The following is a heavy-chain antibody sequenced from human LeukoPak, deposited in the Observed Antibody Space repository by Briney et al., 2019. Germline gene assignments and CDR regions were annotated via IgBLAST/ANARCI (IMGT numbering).Heavy chain of an antibody. CDR1: GFTFSSYA. Sequence: GALRLSCAASGFTFSSYAMSWVRQAPGKGLEWVSAISGSGGSTYYADSVKGRFTISRDNSKNTLYLQMNSLRAEDTAVYYCAKSDSGSYDDAEYLQHWGQGTLVTVSS. D-gene: IGHD1-26*01. V-gene: IGHV3-23*01. CDR3: AKSDSGSYDDAEYLQH. J-gene: IGHJ1*01. CDR2: ISGSGGST.